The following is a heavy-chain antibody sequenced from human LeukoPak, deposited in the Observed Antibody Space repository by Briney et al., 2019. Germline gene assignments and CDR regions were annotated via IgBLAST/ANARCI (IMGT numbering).Heavy chain of an antibody. CDR2: INPNSGGT. CDR3: ATHYYDSSGSSTLFDY. J-gene: IGHJ4*02. D-gene: IGHD3-22*01. CDR1: GYTFTGYY. V-gene: IGHV1-2*02. Sequence: ASVKVSCKASGYTFTGYYMHWVRQAPGQGLEWMGWINPNSGGTNYAQKFQGRVTMTRDTSISTAYMELGRLRSDDTAVYYCATHYYDSSGSSTLFDYWGQGTLVTVSS.